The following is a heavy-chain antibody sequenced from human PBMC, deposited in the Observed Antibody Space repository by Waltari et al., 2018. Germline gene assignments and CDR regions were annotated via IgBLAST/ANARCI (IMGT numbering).Heavy chain of an antibody. Sequence: QVHLVQSGAEVKKPGAAVTVSCKASGYTFTGHVIHWVRRYPGQGLEWVGSVNPNTGDTYSEQKFEGRVTMTRDTSISPAYLDRSRLTSDDTAVYYCARVLYDFWGGYHPNDVFDFWGQGTVVIVSS. CDR2: VNPNTGDT. V-gene: IGHV1-2*02. CDR3: ARVLYDFWGGYHPNDVFDF. D-gene: IGHD3-3*01. CDR1: GYTFTGHV. J-gene: IGHJ3*01.